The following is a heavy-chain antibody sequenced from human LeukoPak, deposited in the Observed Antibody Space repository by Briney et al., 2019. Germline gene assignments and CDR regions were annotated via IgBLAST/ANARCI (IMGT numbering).Heavy chain of an antibody. Sequence: SETLSLACAVSGDSISYESYYWNWIRQAPGKGPEWIGNIYRGRTRLNPSYTSRVAISVDMSKSQVSLSLTSVTAADTAIYYCAGEGEYGQSYSWGQGVLVVVSA. CDR2: IYRGRT. CDR1: GDSISYESYY. CDR3: AGEGEYGQSYS. D-gene: IGHD4-17*01. V-gene: IGHV4-30-2*01. J-gene: IGHJ5*02.